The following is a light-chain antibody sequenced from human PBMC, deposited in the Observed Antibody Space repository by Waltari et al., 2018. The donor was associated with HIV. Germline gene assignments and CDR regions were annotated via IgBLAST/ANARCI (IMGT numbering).Light chain of an antibody. CDR2: KAS. CDR1: QSISNW. CDR3: QQYYLSPWT. J-gene: IGKJ1*01. Sequence: DIQMTQSLSTLSASVGDRVTLTCRASQSISNWLAWYQQKPGNAPKLLIYKASTLEGGVPSRFRGSGSGTEFTLTINSLQPDDFATYFCQQYYLSPWTFGQGA. V-gene: IGKV1-5*03.